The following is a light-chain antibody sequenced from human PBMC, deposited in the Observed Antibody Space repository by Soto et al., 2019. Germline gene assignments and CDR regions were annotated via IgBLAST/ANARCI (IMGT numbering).Light chain of an antibody. J-gene: IGKJ4*01. CDR1: QSVSSSY. Sequence: EIVLTQSPGTLSLSPGERATLSCRASQSVSSSYLAWYQQKPGQAPRLVIIGASSRATGIPDRFSGGGSGTDFTLTISRLEPEDFAVYYCQQCGSSVLTFGGGTKVEIK. CDR3: QQCGSSVLT. V-gene: IGKV3-20*01. CDR2: GAS.